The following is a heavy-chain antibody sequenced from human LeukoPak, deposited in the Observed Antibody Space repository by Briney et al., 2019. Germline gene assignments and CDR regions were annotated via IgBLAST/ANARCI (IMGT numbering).Heavy chain of an antibody. CDR3: ARGGATVVS. D-gene: IGHD1-26*01. J-gene: IGHJ4*02. CDR1: GFTFNDYW. CDR2: LKQDGSGK. Sequence: PGGSPRLSCSASGFTFNDYWMSWVRQAPGKGLEWVANLKQDGSGKYYVDSVKGRFTISRDNAKKSLYLQMNSLRPEDTAVYYCARGGATVVSWGQGTLVTVSS. V-gene: IGHV3-7*05.